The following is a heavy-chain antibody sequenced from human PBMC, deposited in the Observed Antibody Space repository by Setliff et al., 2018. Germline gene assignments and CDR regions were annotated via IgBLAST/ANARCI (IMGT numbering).Heavy chain of an antibody. CDR2: IFYSGSS. V-gene: IGHV4-59*01. CDR3: ARVDFTMIQGVIGQ. D-gene: IGHD3-10*01. Sequence: SETLSLTCTVSGVSIRSYYWSWIRQPPGKGLEWIGYIFYSGSSNYNPSLQSRVSISVDTSKNQLSLKLDSLTAADTAVYFCARVDFTMIQGVIGQWGQGTLVTVSS. J-gene: IGHJ1*01. CDR1: GVSIRSYY.